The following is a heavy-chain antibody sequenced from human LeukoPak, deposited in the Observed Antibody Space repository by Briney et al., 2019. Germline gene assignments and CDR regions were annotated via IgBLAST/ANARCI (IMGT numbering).Heavy chain of an antibody. CDR2: INPNRGGT. J-gene: IGHJ5*02. Sequence: ASVRVSCKAAGYIFTGYYRHWVRQAAGQGLEWMGGINPNRGGTNYGQKLQGRVTMTRDTSIRTAYMELSKLRSDDTAVYDCARAAMGIVVVPAARRVVCWFELWGQGTLVTVSS. CDR3: ARAAMGIVVVPAARRVVCWFEL. V-gene: IGHV1-2*02. CDR1: GYIFTGYY. D-gene: IGHD2-2*03.